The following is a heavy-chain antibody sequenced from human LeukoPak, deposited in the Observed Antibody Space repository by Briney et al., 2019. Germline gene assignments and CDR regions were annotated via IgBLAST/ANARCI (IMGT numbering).Heavy chain of an antibody. D-gene: IGHD1-26*01. J-gene: IGHJ4*02. Sequence: SVKVSCKASGGTFSSYAISWVRQAPGQGLEWMGGIIPIFGTANYAQKFQGRVTITADKSTSTAYMELSSLRSEDTAVYYCAREQSEYGGSFDYWGQGTLVTVSS. CDR3: AREQSEYGGSFDY. CDR1: GGTFSSYA. CDR2: IIPIFGTA. V-gene: IGHV1-69*06.